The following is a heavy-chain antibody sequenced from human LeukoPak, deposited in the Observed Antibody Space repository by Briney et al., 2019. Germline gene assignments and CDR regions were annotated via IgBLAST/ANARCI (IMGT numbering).Heavy chain of an antibody. CDR2: IYYSGST. CDR3: ARGDWSSSIDY. Sequence: SETLSLTCIISGGSIISGDFYWIWIRQPPGKGLEWIGYIYYSGSTYYNPSLKSLITISVDTSKNQFSLKLSSVTAADTAVYYCARGDWSSSIDYWGQGTLVTVSS. J-gene: IGHJ4*02. V-gene: IGHV4-30-4*01. CDR1: GGSIISGDFY. D-gene: IGHD6-6*01.